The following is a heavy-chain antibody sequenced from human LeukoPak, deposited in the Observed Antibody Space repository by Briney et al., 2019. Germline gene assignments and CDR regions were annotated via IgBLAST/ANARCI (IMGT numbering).Heavy chain of an antibody. CDR3: ARDFDFWSGYSHGMDV. J-gene: IGHJ6*02. V-gene: IGHV1-2*02. Sequence: GASVKVSCKASGYTFTGYYMHWVRQAPGQGLEWMGWINPSSGGTNYAQKFQGRVTMTRDTSISTAYMELSRLRSDDTAVYYCARDFDFWSGYSHGMDVWGQGTTVTVSS. D-gene: IGHD3-3*01. CDR2: INPSSGGT. CDR1: GYTFTGYY.